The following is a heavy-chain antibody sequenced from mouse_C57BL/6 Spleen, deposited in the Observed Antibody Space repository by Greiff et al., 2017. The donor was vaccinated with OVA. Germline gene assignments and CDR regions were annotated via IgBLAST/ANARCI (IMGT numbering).Heavy chain of an antibody. CDR1: GFTFSDYG. CDR2: ISSGSSTI. D-gene: IGHD1-1*01. Sequence: EVKLMESGGGLVKPGGSLKLSCAASGFTFSDYGMHWVRQAPEKGLEWVAYISSGSSTIYYADTVKGRFTISRDNAKNTLFLQMTSLRSEDTAMDYCASAYYYGSSPFDYWGQGTTLTVSS. V-gene: IGHV5-17*01. J-gene: IGHJ2*01. CDR3: ASAYYYGSSPFDY.